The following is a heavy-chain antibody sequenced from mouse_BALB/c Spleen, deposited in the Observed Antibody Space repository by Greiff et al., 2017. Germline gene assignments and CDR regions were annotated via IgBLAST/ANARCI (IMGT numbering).Heavy chain of an antibody. D-gene: IGHD2-14*01. CDR1: GYTFTDYN. V-gene: IGHV1S29*02. Sequence: VHVKQSGPELVKPGASVKISCKASGYTFTDYNMHWVKQSHGKSLEWIGYIYPYNGGTGYNQKFKSKATLTVDNSSSTAYMELRSLTSEDSAVYYCARSEVRRLIDYWGQGTTLTVSS. CDR2: IYPYNGGT. CDR3: ARSEVRRLIDY. J-gene: IGHJ2*01.